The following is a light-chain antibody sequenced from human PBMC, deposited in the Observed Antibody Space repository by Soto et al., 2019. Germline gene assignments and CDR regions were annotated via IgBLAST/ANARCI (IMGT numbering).Light chain of an antibody. CDR1: SSNIGSNT. CDR3: AAGDDSLNGWV. Sequence: QSVLIQASSMSGTPGQRVTISCSGSSSNIGSNTVNWYQQVPGTAPKLLIYGNHERPSGVPGRFSGSKSGTSASLAISGLQSEDEADYYCAAGDDSLNGWVFGGGTKLTVL. J-gene: IGLJ3*02. V-gene: IGLV1-44*01. CDR2: GNH.